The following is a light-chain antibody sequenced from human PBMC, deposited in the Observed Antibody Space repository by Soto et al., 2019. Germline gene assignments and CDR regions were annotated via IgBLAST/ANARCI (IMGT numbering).Light chain of an antibody. Sequence: DIQMTQSPSSLSASEGDRVTITCRASQNISSYLNWYQQKPGKPPKLLIYAASSLQSGVPPRLSGSGSGTDFTLTISSLQPEDFATYYCQQSYSTPLTFGGGTKVEIK. CDR2: AAS. J-gene: IGKJ4*01. V-gene: IGKV1-39*01. CDR3: QQSYSTPLT. CDR1: QNISSY.